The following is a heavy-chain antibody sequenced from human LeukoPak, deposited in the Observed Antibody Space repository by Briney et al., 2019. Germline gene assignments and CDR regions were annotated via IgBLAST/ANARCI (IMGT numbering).Heavy chain of an antibody. Sequence: SETLSLTCAVYGGPFSGYYWSWIRQPPGKGLEWIGEINHSGSTNYNPSLKSRVTTSVDTSKNQFSLKLRSVTAADTAVYYCASGGSYGSGSADERSLAYNWFDPWGQGTLVTVSS. CDR1: GGPFSGYY. CDR3: ASGGSYGSGSADERSLAYNWFDP. D-gene: IGHD3-10*01. J-gene: IGHJ5*02. V-gene: IGHV4-34*01. CDR2: INHSGST.